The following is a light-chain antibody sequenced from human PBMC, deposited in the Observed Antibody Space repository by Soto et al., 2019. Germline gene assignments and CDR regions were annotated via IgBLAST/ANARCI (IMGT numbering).Light chain of an antibody. CDR1: PSIGSF. CDR3: QQSYSNPYT. Sequence: DIQMAQSPSSLSESVGDRVTIPCRASPSIGSFLNWYQQTKGKAPNILIYAASSLQSGVPSRFSGSGSGPDFTLAISGLQPEDFETYYCQQSYSNPYTFGQGTKVDIK. J-gene: IGKJ2*01. V-gene: IGKV1-39*01. CDR2: AAS.